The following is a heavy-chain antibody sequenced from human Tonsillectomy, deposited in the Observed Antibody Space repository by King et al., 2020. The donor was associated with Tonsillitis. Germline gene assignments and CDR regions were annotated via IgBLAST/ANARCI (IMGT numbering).Heavy chain of an antibody. CDR2: ISTSGST. Sequence: QLQESGPGLVKPSETLSLTCSVSGGSISSNYWTWIRQPAGEGLEWIGRISTSGSTNYNPSLKSRVTMSVDTSKNQFSLKLSSVTAADTAVYYCARENTVTGGRSFDIWGQGTMVTVSS. CDR1: GGSISSNY. J-gene: IGHJ3*02. D-gene: IGHD4-17*01. CDR3: ARENTVTGGRSFDI. V-gene: IGHV4-4*07.